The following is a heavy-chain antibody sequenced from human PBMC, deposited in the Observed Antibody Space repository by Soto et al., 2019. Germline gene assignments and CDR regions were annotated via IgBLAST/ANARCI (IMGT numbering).Heavy chain of an antibody. J-gene: IGHJ3*02. Sequence: PSETVSLTCTVSGGSISSYYWSWIRQPPGKGLEWIGYIYYSGSTNYNPSLKSRVTISVDTSKNQFSLKLSSVTAADTAVYYCARVAKTTVSDHDAFDIWGQGTMVTVSS. CDR2: IYYSGST. D-gene: IGHD4-17*01. CDR1: GGSISSYY. CDR3: ARVAKTTVSDHDAFDI. V-gene: IGHV4-59*01.